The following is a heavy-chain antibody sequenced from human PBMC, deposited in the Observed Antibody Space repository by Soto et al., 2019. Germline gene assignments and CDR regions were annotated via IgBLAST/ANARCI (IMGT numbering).Heavy chain of an antibody. J-gene: IGHJ6*03. CDR3: TTDMRRENNYYYYYMDV. Sequence: PGGSLRLSCAASGFTFSNAWMSWVRQAPGKGLEWVGRIKSKTDGGTTDYAAPVKGRFTISRDDSKNTLYLQMNSLKTEDTAVYYCTTDMRRENNYYYYYMDVWGKGTTVTVSS. CDR1: GFTFSNAW. D-gene: IGHD1-26*01. CDR2: IKSKTDGGTT. V-gene: IGHV3-15*01.